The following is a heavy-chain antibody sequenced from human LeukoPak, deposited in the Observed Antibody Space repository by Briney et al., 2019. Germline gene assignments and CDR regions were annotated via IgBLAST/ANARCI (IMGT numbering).Heavy chain of an antibody. V-gene: IGHV1-69*13. Sequence: GASVKVSCKASGGTFSSYAISWVRQAPGQGLEWMGGIIPIFGTANYAQKFQGRVTITADESTSTAYKELSSLRSEDTAVYYCASRDGYKADYWGQGTLVTVSS. CDR1: GGTFSSYA. D-gene: IGHD5-24*01. J-gene: IGHJ4*02. CDR2: IIPIFGTA. CDR3: ASRDGYKADY.